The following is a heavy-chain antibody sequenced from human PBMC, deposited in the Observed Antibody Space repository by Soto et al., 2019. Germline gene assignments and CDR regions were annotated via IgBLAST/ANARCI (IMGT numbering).Heavy chain of an antibody. CDR3: ASPLNDYGDYKSSLGF. CDR1: VGTFSSYA. J-gene: IGHJ4*02. Sequence: SVKVACKASVGTFSSYAISWVRQAPGQGLEWMGGTIPIFGTANYAQKFQGRVTITADESTSTAYMELSSLRSEDTAVYYCASPLNDYGDYKSSLGFWGQGTLVTVSS. V-gene: IGHV1-69*13. D-gene: IGHD4-17*01. CDR2: TIPIFGTA.